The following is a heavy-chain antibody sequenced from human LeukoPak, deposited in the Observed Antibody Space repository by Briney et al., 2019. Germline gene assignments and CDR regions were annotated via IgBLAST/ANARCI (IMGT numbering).Heavy chain of an antibody. CDR1: RFTFSSYS. D-gene: IGHD6-19*01. CDR3: AKDWGQQWLDFDY. Sequence: GGSLRLSCTASRFTFSSYSMNWVRQAPGKGLEWVSAISGSGGSTYYADSVKGRFTISRDNSKNTLYLQMNSLRAEDTAVYYCAKDWGQQWLDFDYWGQGTLVTVSS. J-gene: IGHJ4*02. CDR2: ISGSGGST. V-gene: IGHV3-23*01.